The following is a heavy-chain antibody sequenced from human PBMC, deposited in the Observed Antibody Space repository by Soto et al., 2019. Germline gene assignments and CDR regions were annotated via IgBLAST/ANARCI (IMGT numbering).Heavy chain of an antibody. V-gene: IGHV3-30*18. J-gene: IGHJ4*02. CDR3: AKDRYGPNLAIAAAGPIDY. D-gene: IGHD6-13*01. CDR2: ISYDGSNK. Sequence: QVQLVESGGGVVQPGRSLRLSCAASGFTFSSYGMHRVRQAPGKGLEWVAVISYDGSNKYYADSVKGRFTISRDNSKNTLYLQMNSLRAEDTAVYYCAKDRYGPNLAIAAAGPIDYWGQGTLVTVSS. CDR1: GFTFSSYG.